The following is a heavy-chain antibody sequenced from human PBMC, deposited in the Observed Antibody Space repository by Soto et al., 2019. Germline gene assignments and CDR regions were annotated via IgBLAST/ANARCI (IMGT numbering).Heavy chain of an antibody. J-gene: IGHJ5*02. V-gene: IGHV1-46*03. Sequence: GASVKVCCEASGYSFARYYMHWVRQAPGQGLEWMGIINPSGGSTSYAQKFQGSVTMTRDTSTSTVYMELSSLRSEDTAVYYCASGDVGFDPWGQGTLVTVSS. D-gene: IGHD2-15*01. CDR2: INPSGGST. CDR3: ASGDVGFDP. CDR1: GYSFARYY.